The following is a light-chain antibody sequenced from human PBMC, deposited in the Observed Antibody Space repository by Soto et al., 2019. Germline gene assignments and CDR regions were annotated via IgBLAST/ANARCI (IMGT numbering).Light chain of an antibody. J-gene: IGKJ1*01. CDR3: QQRFSPLWT. Sequence: DIQMTQSPSSLSASVGDRVTITCRASQSISNYLNWYQQKPGKAPKLLIYAASSMQSGVPSRFSGSGSETDFTLTISSLQPDDSATYYCQQRFSPLWTFGQGTKVEVK. CDR2: AAS. CDR1: QSISNY. V-gene: IGKV1-39*01.